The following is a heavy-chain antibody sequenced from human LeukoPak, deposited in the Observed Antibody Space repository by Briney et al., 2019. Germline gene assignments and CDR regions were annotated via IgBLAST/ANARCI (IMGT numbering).Heavy chain of an antibody. J-gene: IGHJ4*02. V-gene: IGHV3-48*04. Sequence: GGSLRLSCAASGFTSTSYSINWVRQAPGKGLEWISYVSSTGKTTYYAASVKGRVTFSRDDADNSLYLQMNSLRVEDTGIYYCASHPLSGRSTWYTLDFWGQGVLVTVSS. CDR3: ASHPLSGRSTWYTLDF. CDR1: GFTSTSYS. D-gene: IGHD6-13*01. CDR2: VSSTGKTT.